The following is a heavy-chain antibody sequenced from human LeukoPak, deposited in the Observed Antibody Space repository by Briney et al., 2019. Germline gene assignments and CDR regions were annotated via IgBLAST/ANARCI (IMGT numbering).Heavy chain of an antibody. J-gene: IGHJ5*02. Sequence: GASVKVSCKASGYTFTGYYMHWVRQAPGQGVEWMGGFNPNSGGTNYAQKFQGRVTMTRDTSISTAYMELSRLRSDDTAVYYCARGARATKLGGWFDPWGQGTLVTVSS. D-gene: IGHD5-12*01. CDR1: GYTFTGYY. V-gene: IGHV1-2*02. CDR3: ARGARATKLGGWFDP. CDR2: FNPNSGGT.